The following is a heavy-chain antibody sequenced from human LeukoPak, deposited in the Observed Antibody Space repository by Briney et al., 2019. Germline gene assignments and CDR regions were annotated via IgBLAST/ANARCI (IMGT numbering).Heavy chain of an antibody. Sequence: GASVKVSCKASGYTFTSYGISWVRQAPGQGLEWMGWISAYNGNTNYAQKYQARVTMTTDTSTSTAYMELRSLRSEDTAVYYCAREFYVGSGFSQLFDPWGQGTLVTVSS. CDR3: AREFYVGSGFSQLFDP. V-gene: IGHV1-18*01. J-gene: IGHJ5*02. CDR2: ISAYNGNT. D-gene: IGHD6-19*01. CDR1: GYTFTSYG.